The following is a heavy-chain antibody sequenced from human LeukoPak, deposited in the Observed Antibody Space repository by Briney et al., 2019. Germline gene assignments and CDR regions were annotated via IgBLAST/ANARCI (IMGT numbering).Heavy chain of an antibody. CDR1: GFTVSSNY. V-gene: IGHV3-53*01. Sequence: GGSLRLSCAASGFTVSSNYMSWVRQAPGKGLEWVSVIYSGGSTYYADSVKGRFTISRDNSKNTLYLQMNSLRAEDTAVYYCARAYYDFWSGYPDWGQGTLVTVSS. J-gene: IGHJ4*02. CDR2: IYSGGST. CDR3: ARAYYDFWSGYPD. D-gene: IGHD3-3*01.